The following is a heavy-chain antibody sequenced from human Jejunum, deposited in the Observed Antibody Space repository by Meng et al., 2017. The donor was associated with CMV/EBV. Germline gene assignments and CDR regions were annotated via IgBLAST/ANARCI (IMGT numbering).Heavy chain of an antibody. J-gene: IGHJ4*02. D-gene: IGHD4-23*01. CDR1: GASFTGFY. V-gene: IGHV4-34*02. Sequence: QVKRQRWGAGLLKPSATLSLICDVSGASFTGFYWTYVRQSPGKGLEWIGYIHDSGSTYYNPSLKSRVTISADTSKNQFSLSLTSATAADTAVYFCARFEKWGSGGNSDFWGQGTLVTVSS. CDR3: ARFEKWGSGGNSDF. CDR2: IHDSGST.